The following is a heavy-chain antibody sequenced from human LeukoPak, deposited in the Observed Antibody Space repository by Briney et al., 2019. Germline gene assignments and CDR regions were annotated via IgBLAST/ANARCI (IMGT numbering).Heavy chain of an antibody. CDR1: GFIFSSYW. D-gene: IGHD1-26*01. CDR3: AKWELYSGFYYIDY. J-gene: IGHJ4*02. Sequence: GGSLRLSCAASGFIFSSYWMTWVRQGPGKGLEWVANIKPDGSLIYYVDSVKGRFTISRDNAKNSLYLQMNSLRAEDTAVYYCAKWELYSGFYYIDYWGQGTLATVSS. CDR2: IKPDGSLI. V-gene: IGHV3-7*01.